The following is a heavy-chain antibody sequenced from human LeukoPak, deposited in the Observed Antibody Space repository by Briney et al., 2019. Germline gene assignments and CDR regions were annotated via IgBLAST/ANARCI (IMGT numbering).Heavy chain of an antibody. Sequence: SGGSPRLSCAASGFTFSSYWMSWVRQAPGKGLEWVANIKQDGSEKYYVDSVKGRFTISRDNSKNTLYLQMNSLRAEDTAVYYCAKSSNSGYDLIVDYWGQGTLVTVSS. V-gene: IGHV3-7*03. CDR1: GFTFSSYW. D-gene: IGHD5-12*01. CDR2: IKQDGSEK. J-gene: IGHJ4*02. CDR3: AKSSNSGYDLIVDY.